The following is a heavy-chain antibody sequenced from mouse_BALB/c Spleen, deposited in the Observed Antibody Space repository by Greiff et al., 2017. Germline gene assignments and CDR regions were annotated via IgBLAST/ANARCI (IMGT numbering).Heavy chain of an antibody. D-gene: IGHD2-10*02. CDR3: VREYGNYEYAMDY. CDR2: IWTGGGT. CDR1: GFSLTSYD. Sequence: VQLQQSGPGLVAPSQSLSITCTVSGFSLTSYDISWIRQPPGKGLEWLGVIWTGGGTNYNSAFMSRLSISKDNSKSQVFLKMNSLQTDDTAIYYCVREYGNYEYAMDYWGQGTSVTVSS. V-gene: IGHV2-9-2*01. J-gene: IGHJ4*01.